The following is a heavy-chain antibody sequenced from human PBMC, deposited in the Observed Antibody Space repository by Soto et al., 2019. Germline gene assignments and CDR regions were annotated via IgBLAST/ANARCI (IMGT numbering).Heavy chain of an antibody. CDR1: GGSISSFVYS. Sequence: TLSLTCAVYGGSISSFVYSWSWIRQPPGKGLEWIGYIYHSGSTYYTPSLKSRVTISVDRSKNQFSLKLSSVTAADTAVYCCARAHTAIVTYWFVPWGQGTLVTVSS. D-gene: IGHD5-18*01. CDR3: ARAHTAIVTYWFVP. J-gene: IGHJ5*02. V-gene: IGHV4-30-2*01. CDR2: IYHSGST.